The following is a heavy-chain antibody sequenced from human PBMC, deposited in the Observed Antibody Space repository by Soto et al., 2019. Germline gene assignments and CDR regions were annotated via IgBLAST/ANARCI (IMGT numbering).Heavy chain of an antibody. CDR1: GFTFITYS. J-gene: IGHJ3*02. D-gene: IGHD4-17*01. V-gene: IGHV3-21*01. CDR2: ISTGSNYI. Sequence: EVQLVESGGGLVKPGGSLRLSCAASGFTFITYSMNWVRQAPGKGLEWVSSISTGSNYIYYADSVKGRFTISRDNAKNSLYLQMNSLRAEDTAVYYCARDVTVDTHYAFDIWGQGTMVTVSS. CDR3: ARDVTVDTHYAFDI.